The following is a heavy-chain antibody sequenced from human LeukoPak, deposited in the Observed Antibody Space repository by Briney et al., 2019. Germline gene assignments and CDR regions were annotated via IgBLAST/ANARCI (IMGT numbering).Heavy chain of an antibody. V-gene: IGHV3-30*02. CDR2: IWYGGSNK. D-gene: IGHD6-6*01. CDR3: AKDGRSWNFDY. Sequence: GGSLRLSCAASGFTFSSYGMHWVRQAPGKGLEWVAVIWYGGSNKYYADSVKGRFTISRDNSKNTLYLQMKSLRAEDTAVYYCAKDGRSWNFDYWGQGTLVTVSS. CDR1: GFTFSSYG. J-gene: IGHJ4*02.